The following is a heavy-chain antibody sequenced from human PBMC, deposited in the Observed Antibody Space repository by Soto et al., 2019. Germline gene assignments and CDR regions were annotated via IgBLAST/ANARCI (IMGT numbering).Heavy chain of an antibody. CDR3: ASLPGITTFRRDY. D-gene: IGHD1-1*01. CDR1: GCSISSPSYY. V-gene: IGHV4-39*01. Sequence: QLQLQESGPGLVKPSENVSLTCSVSGCSISSPSYYWGWIRPPPGKGLEWIGSIYYSGNTYSNPSLKSRVTIFVDTSRNKFSLKVNSVNAADTAVYFCASLPGITTFRRDYWGQGTLVPVSS. CDR2: IYYSGNT. J-gene: IGHJ4*02.